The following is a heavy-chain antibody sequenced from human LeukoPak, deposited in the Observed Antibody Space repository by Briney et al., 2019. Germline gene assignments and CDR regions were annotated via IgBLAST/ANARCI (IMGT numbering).Heavy chain of an antibody. V-gene: IGHV3-48*03. J-gene: IGHJ6*02. D-gene: IGHD1-14*01. Sequence: GGSLRLSCAASGFTFSSYEMNWVRQAPGKGLEWVSYINRSGNTIYYADSVKGRFTISRDNAKNSLYLQMNSLRAEDTAVYYCARSGKWNYYYYGMDVWGQGTTVTVSS. CDR1: GFTFSSYE. CDR2: INRSGNTI. CDR3: ARSGKWNYYYYGMDV.